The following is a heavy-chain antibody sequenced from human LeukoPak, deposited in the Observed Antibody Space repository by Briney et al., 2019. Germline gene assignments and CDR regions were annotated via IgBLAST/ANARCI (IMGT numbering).Heavy chain of an antibody. CDR2: ISYDGSNK. J-gene: IGHJ4*02. Sequence: GRSLRLSCAASGFTFSSYGMHWVRQAPGKGLEWVAVISYDGSNKYYADSVKGRFTISRDNSKNTLYLQMNSLRAEDTAVYYCAKDESSGWYGPFDYWGQGTLVTVSS. D-gene: IGHD6-19*01. CDR1: GFTFSSYG. CDR3: AKDESSGWYGPFDY. V-gene: IGHV3-30*18.